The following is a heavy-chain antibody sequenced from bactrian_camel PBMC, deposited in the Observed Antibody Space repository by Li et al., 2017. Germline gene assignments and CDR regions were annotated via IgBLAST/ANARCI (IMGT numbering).Heavy chain of an antibody. CDR1: ALPASGFG. CDR3: AYDPGASRCNDDAWTALTLGIF. Sequence: HVQLVESGGGSVQAGGSLRLSCFNSALPASGFGWCMAWFRQGPGKERDRIASIHSDGATSYSDSVKGQFSISRDNAKNTMYLQMNSLIPEDTAVYYCAYDPGASRCNDDAWTALTLGIFWGQGTQVTVS. V-gene: IGHV3S26*01. D-gene: IGHD8*01. CDR2: IHSDGAT. J-gene: IGHJ4*01.